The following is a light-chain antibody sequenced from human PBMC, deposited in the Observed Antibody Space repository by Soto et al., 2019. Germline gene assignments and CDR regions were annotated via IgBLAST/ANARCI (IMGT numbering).Light chain of an antibody. CDR1: SNDVGGYNF. Sequence: QSALTQPASVSASPGQSITISCTGTSNDVGGYNFVSWYQHHPGKAPKLMIYEVINRPSGVSSRFSGSKSGNTASLTISGLQAEDEAEYYCCLSPGSLTWLFGGGTKLTVL. V-gene: IGLV2-14*01. J-gene: IGLJ3*02. CDR3: CLSPGSLTWL. CDR2: EVI.